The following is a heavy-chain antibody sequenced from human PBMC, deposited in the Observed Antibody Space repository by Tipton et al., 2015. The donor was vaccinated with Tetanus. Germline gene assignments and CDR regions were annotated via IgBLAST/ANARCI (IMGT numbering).Heavy chain of an antibody. CDR2: IFHTGGT. J-gene: IGHJ5*01. D-gene: IGHD3-10*01. Sequence: TLSLPCTVSGGSINNGAYTWSWIRQSPGKGLEWIGYIFHTGGTYYNPSLKSRVTISVDGPKNQFSLNLKSVTAADTAVYYCARSHGSGGLLWFDSWGQGTLVTVSS. V-gene: IGHV4-30-2*06. CDR1: GGSINNGAYT. CDR3: ARSHGSGGLLWFDS.